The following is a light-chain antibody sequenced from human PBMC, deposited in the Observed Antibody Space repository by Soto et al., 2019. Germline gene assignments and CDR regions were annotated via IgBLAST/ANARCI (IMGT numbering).Light chain of an antibody. CDR3: QQHKDYPLT. Sequence: AIRMTQSPSSFSASTGDRVTITCRASQGISSYLAWYQQKPGKAPKLLIYAASTLQSGVPSRFSGSGSGTDFTLTISSLQSEDFASYYCQQHKDYPLTFGRGTRLEIK. CDR1: QGISSY. CDR2: AAS. J-gene: IGKJ5*01. V-gene: IGKV1-8*01.